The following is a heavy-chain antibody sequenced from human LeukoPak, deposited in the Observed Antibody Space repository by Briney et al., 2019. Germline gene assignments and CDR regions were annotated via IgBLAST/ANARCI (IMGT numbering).Heavy chain of an antibody. V-gene: IGHV1-24*01. CDR3: ATAKQWVGSFDY. Sequence: GASVKVSFKVSGYTLTELSMHWVRQAPGKGLEWMGGFDSEDGETIYAQKFQGRVTMTEETSTDTAYMELSRLRSEDTAVYYCATAKQWVGSFDYWGEGTLVTVSS. J-gene: IGHJ4*02. D-gene: IGHD6-19*01. CDR1: GYTLTELS. CDR2: FDSEDGET.